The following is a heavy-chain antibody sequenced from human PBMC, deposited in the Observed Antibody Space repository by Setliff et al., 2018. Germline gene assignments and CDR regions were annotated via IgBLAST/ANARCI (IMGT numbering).Heavy chain of an antibody. CDR3: ARSLGSGSYYNSRPFYSDY. D-gene: IGHD3-10*01. Sequence: SETLSLTCAVYGDSFSGYFWTWIRQPPGKGLEWIGDIDQSGSTNYNPSLKSRVTISGDTSKNQFSLKLTSVTAADTAVYFCARSLGSGSYYNSRPFYSDYWGQGTLVTVSS. CDR1: GDSFSGYF. CDR2: IDQSGST. J-gene: IGHJ4*02. V-gene: IGHV4-34*01.